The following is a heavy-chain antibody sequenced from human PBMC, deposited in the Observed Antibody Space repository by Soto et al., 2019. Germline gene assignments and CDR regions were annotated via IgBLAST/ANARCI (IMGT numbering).Heavy chain of an antibody. CDR1: GGSISSYY. V-gene: IGHV4-59*01. CDR3: AGATVTTYDY. CDR2: IYYSGST. J-gene: IGHJ4*02. Sequence: SETLSFTCTVSGGSISSYYWSWIRQPPGKGLEWIGYIYYSGSTNYNPSLKSRVTISVDTSKNQFSLKLSSVTAADTAVYYCAGATVTTYDYWGQGTLVTVSS. D-gene: IGHD4-17*01.